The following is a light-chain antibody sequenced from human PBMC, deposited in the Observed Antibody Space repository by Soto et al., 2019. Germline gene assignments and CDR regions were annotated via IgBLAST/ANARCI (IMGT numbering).Light chain of an antibody. J-gene: IGKJ2*01. CDR2: GAS. V-gene: IGKV3-15*01. CDR3: QQDDT. Sequence: EIVMTQSPATLSVSPGERATLSCRASQSVSSNLAWYQQKPGQASRLLIYGASTRATGIPARFSGSGSGTEFTLTISSLQSEDFAVYYCQQDDTFGQGTKLEIK. CDR1: QSVSSN.